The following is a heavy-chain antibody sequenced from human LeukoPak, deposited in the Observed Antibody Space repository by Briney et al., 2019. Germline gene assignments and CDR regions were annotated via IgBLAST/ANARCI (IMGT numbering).Heavy chain of an antibody. CDR2: IIPIFGTA. J-gene: IGHJ4*02. Sequence: GASVKVSCKASGGTFSSYDISWVRQAPGQGLEWMGGIIPIFGTANYAQKFQGRVTITADESTSTTYMELSSLRSEDTAVYYCAREAALYTGSYYLLDYWGQGTLVTVSS. CDR3: AREAALYTGSYYLLDY. D-gene: IGHD1-26*01. CDR1: GGTFSSYD. V-gene: IGHV1-69*13.